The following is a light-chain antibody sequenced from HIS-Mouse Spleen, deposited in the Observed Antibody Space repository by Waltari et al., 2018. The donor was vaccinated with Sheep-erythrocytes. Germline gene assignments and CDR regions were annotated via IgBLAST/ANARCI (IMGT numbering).Light chain of an antibody. Sequence: QSALTQPRSVSGSPGQSVTISCTGTGRAVGGYNYVSWCQQHPGKAPKLMIYDVSKRPSGVPDRFSGSKSGNTASLTLSGLQAEDAADYYCCSYAGSYNHVFATGTKVTVL. CDR2: DVS. CDR3: CSYAGSYNHV. V-gene: IGLV2-11*01. CDR1: GRAVGGYNY. J-gene: IGLJ1*01.